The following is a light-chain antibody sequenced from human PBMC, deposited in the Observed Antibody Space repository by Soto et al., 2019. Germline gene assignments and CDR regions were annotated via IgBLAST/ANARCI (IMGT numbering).Light chain of an antibody. CDR2: GAS. J-gene: IGKJ2*01. V-gene: IGKV3-20*01. Sequence: EIVLTQSPGTLSLSPGERATLSCRASQSVSSGHLAWYQQKPGQAPRLLIYGASSMATGIPDRFSGIGSGTDFTLTIRRLEPEDFAVYYCHQYGSSPRTFGQGTNLEIK. CDR1: QSVSSGH. CDR3: HQYGSSPRT.